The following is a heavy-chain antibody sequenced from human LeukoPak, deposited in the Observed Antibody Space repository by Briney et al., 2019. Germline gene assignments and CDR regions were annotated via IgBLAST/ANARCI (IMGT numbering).Heavy chain of an antibody. CDR2: IYSTGGT. CDR1: GGSFSGYY. J-gene: IGHJ4*02. Sequence: SETLSLTCAVYGGSFSGYYWSWIRQPPGKGLEWIGYIYSTGGTNYNPSLKSRVIISLDTSKNQFSLGLSSVTAADTAVYYCARDFCSDGSCHSYFHYWGQGILVTVSS. D-gene: IGHD2-15*01. V-gene: IGHV4-59*01. CDR3: ARDFCSDGSCHSYFHY.